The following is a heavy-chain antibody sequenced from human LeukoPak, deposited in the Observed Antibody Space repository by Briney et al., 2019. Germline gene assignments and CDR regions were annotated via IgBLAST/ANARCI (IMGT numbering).Heavy chain of an antibody. CDR2: IFYTGNT. J-gene: IGHJ5*02. D-gene: IGHD4-17*01. CDR1: DGSISGGVYS. CDR3: ARDVGTVTDLGRFDP. V-gene: IGHV4-31*03. Sequence: SETLSLTCTVSDGSISGGVYSWTWIRQHPGKGLEWIGYIFYTGNTYYNPSLKSRVTISVDTSKNQFSLKLSSVTAADTAVYYCARDVGTVTDLGRFDPWGQGTLVTVSA.